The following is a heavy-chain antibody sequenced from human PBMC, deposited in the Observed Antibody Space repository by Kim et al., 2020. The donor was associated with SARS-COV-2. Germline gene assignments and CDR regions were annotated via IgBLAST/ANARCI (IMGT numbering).Heavy chain of an antibody. J-gene: IGHJ2*01. V-gene: IGHV1-46*01. Sequence: NYAQKFQDRVTMTRDTSTNTVYMELSSLRSEDTAVYYCARALRTYWYFDLWGRGTLVTVSS. CDR3: ARALRTYWYFDL.